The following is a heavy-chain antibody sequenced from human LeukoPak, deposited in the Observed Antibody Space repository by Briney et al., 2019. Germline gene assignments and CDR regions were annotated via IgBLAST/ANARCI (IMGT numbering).Heavy chain of an antibody. D-gene: IGHD3-10*01. J-gene: IGHJ4*02. CDR3: ARGIRSSSTFDH. CDR2: ISSGSDVS. CDR1: GFTFSSYS. V-gene: IGHV3-48*04. Sequence: GGSLRLSCAASGFTFSSYSMSWVRQAPGKGLECVSYISSGSDVSEYADSVKGRFTISRDDAKSSLFLQMNSLRAEDTAVYYCARGIRSSSTFDHWGQGALVTVSS.